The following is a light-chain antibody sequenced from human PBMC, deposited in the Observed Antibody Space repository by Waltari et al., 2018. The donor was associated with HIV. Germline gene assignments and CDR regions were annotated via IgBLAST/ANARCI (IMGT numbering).Light chain of an antibody. CDR3: CSYAGSGLV. J-gene: IGLJ3*02. Sequence: QSALTQSASVSGSPGQSITISCTGTSSDVGAYTLVSWSQQHPGDVPKLLIYEVTKRPSGVSTRLSGSKSGNTASLTIAGLQAEDEADYYCCSYAGSGLVFGGGTKLTVL. CDR2: EVT. CDR1: SSDVGAYTL. V-gene: IGLV2-23*02.